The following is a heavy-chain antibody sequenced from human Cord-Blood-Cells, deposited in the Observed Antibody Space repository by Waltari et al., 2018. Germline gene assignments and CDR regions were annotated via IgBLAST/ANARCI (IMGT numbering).Heavy chain of an antibody. CDR2: IYHSGSS. Sequence: QVQLQESGPGLVKPSGTLSLTCAVSGGSISSSNWWSWVRQPPGKGLEWIGEIYHSGSSNSSPPLKSRVTISVDKSKNQFSLKLSSGTAADTAVYYWARSEDSSSSNDAFDIWGQGTMVTVSS. D-gene: IGHD6-6*01. J-gene: IGHJ3*02. CDR3: ARSEDSSSSNDAFDI. V-gene: IGHV4-4*02. CDR1: GGSISSSNW.